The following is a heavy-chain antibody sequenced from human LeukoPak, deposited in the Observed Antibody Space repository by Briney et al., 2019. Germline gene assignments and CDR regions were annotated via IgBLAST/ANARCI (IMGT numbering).Heavy chain of an antibody. CDR3: ASGYYYDAEYFQH. CDR1: GGSISSYY. D-gene: IGHD3-22*01. J-gene: IGHJ1*01. Sequence: SETLSLTCTVSGGSISSYYWSWIRQPPGKGLEWIGYIYYSGSTNYNPSLKSRVTISVDTSKNQFSLKLSSVTAADTAVYYCASGYYYDAEYFQHWGQGTLVTVSS. CDR2: IYYSGST. V-gene: IGHV4-59*01.